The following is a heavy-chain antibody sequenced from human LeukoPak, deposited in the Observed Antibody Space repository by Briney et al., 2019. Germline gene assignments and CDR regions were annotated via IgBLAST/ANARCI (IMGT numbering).Heavy chain of an antibody. J-gene: IGHJ3*02. CDR2: INPNSGGT. CDR3: ARVDTTTVTTYGAFDI. CDR1: GYTFTGYD. Sequence: GASVKVSCKASGYTFTGYDMHWVRQAPGQGLEWMGWINPNSGGTNYAQQFQGRVTMTRDTSISTAYMELSRLRSDDTAMYYCARVDTTTVTTYGAFDIWRQGTMVTVSS. V-gene: IGHV1-2*02. D-gene: IGHD4-17*01.